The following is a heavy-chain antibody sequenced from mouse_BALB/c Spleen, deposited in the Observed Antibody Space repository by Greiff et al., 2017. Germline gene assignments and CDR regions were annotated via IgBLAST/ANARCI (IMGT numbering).Heavy chain of an antibody. CDR2: IYPYNGGT. V-gene: IGHV1S29*02. CDR3: ARCWGNYSPFAY. Sequence: EVQLQESGPELVKPGASVKISCKASGYTFTDYNMHWVKQSHGKSLEWIGYIYPYNGGTGYNQKFKSKATLTVDNSSSTAYMELRSLTSEDSAVYYCARCWGNYSPFAYWGQGTLVTVSA. CDR1: GYTFTDYN. J-gene: IGHJ3*01. D-gene: IGHD2-1*01.